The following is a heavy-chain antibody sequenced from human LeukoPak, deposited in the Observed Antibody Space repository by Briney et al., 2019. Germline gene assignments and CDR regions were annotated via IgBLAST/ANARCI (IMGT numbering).Heavy chain of an antibody. CDR3: ARDIVVVPDYYYGMDV. V-gene: IGHV3-30-3*01. D-gene: IGHD2-2*01. CDR2: ISYVGSNK. J-gene: IGHJ6*02. Sequence: PGRSLRLSCAASGFTFSSYAMHWVRQAPGKGXEWVAVISYVGSNKYYADSVKGRFTISRDNSKNTLYLQMNSLRAEDTAVYYCARDIVVVPDYYYGMDVWGQGTTVTVSS. CDR1: GFTFSSYA.